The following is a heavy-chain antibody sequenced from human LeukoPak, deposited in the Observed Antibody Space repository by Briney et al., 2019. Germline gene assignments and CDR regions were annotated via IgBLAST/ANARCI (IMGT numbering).Heavy chain of an antibody. D-gene: IGHD1-1*01. V-gene: IGHV4-59*01. CDR3: AKWHERLLAFDS. Sequence: PSETLSLTCTVSGDSLTSFYWNWVRQSPEKGLEWIGYIHHTGKNYYNPSLKSRITMSVDTSRSQFFLKLSSVTAADTAVYHCAKWHERLLAFDSWGQGVLVTVSS. J-gene: IGHJ4*02. CDR2: IHHTGKN. CDR1: GDSLTSFY.